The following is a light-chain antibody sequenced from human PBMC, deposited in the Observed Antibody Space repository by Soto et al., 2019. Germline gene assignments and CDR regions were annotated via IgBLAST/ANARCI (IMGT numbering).Light chain of an antibody. CDR2: AVS. J-gene: IGKJ4*01. CDR1: QSVSSSY. CDR3: QQYDNWPLN. V-gene: IGKV3-15*01. Sequence: EIVLTQSPETLSLSPRQRSTLSCRASQSVSSSYLAWYQQKLGQAPRLLIYAVSTRATGIPARFSGSGSGTEFTLTIDSLQSEDFALYYCQQYDNWPLNFGEGTKVDI.